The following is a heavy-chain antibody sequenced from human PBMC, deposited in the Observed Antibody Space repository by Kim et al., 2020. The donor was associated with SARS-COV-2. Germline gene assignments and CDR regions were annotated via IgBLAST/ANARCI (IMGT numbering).Heavy chain of an antibody. V-gene: IGHV4-39*01. D-gene: IGHD4-17*01. CDR2: IYYSGST. J-gene: IGHJ6*02. CDR1: GGSISSSSYY. CDR3: ARRVFYGDYWYYYYYYGMDV. Sequence: SETLSLTCTVSGGSISSSSYYWGWIRQPPGKGLEWIGSIYYSGSTYYNPSLKSRVTISVDTSKNQFSLKLSSVTAADTAVYYCARRVFYGDYWYYYYYYGMDVWGQGTTVTVSS.